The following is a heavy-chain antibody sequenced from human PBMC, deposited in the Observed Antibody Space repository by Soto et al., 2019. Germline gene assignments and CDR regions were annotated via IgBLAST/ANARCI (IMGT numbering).Heavy chain of an antibody. CDR1: GGSISSYY. J-gene: IGHJ4*02. V-gene: IGHV4-59*12. CDR3: ASSGYFYPFFDH. CDR2: IYYSGST. Sequence: PSETLSLTCTVSGGSISSYYWSWIRQPPGKGLEWIGYIYYSGSTNYNPSLKSRVTISVDTSKNQFSLKLSSVTAADTAVYYCASSGYFYPFFDHWGQGTLVTVSS. D-gene: IGHD3-22*01.